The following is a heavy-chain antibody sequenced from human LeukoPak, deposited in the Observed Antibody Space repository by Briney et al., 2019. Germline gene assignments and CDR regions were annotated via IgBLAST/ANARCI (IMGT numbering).Heavy chain of an antibody. J-gene: IGHJ4*02. CDR1: GYRFTSYW. D-gene: IGHD5-24*01. V-gene: IGHV5-51*01. CDR2: IYPGDSDT. CDR3: ARARAMATIYFDY. Sequence: GAALKISCKGSGYRFTSYWIGWVRQMPGKGLEWMGIIYPGDSDTRYSPSFQGQVTISADKSISTAYLQWSSLKASDTAMYYCARARAMATIYFDYWGQGTLVTVSS.